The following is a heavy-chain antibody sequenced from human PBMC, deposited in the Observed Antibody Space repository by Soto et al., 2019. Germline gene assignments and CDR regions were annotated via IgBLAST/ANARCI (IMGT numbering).Heavy chain of an antibody. CDR2: MNPNSGNT. D-gene: IGHD4-17*01. V-gene: IGHV1-8*01. Sequence: ASVKVSCKASGYTFTSYDINWVRQATGQGLERMGWMNPNSGNTGYAQKFQGRVTMTRNTSISTAYMELSSLRSEDTAVYYCARVPSYGDYGYYYYYMDVWGKGTTVTVSS. CDR3: ARVPSYGDYGYYYYYMDV. CDR1: GYTFTSYD. J-gene: IGHJ6*03.